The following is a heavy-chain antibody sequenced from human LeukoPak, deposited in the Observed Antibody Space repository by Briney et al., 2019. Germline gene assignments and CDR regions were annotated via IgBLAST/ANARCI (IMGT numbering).Heavy chain of an antibody. J-gene: IGHJ6*04. V-gene: IGHV1-2*04. CDR1: GYTFTGYY. D-gene: IGHD6-19*01. CDR2: INPNSGST. CDR3: ATSSGWYYYGMDV. Sequence: ASVKVYCKASGYTFTGYYMHWVRQAPGQGLEWKGWINPNSGSTNYAQKFQGWVTMTRDTSISTAYMELSRLRSDDTAVYYCATSSGWYYYGMDVWGKGTTVTVSS.